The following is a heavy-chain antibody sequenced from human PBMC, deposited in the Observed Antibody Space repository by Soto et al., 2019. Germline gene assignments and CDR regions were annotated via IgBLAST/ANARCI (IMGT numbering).Heavy chain of an antibody. D-gene: IGHD6-6*01. Sequence: GGSLRLSCAASGFTFSSFEMNWVRQAPGKGLEWVSKIGSSGSTIWYADSVKGRFTISRDNAKNSLYLQMNGLRGEDTAVYYCARATYSSSYYFDSWGQGTLVTVS. CDR3: ARATYSSSYYFDS. V-gene: IGHV3-48*03. CDR1: GFTFSSFE. CDR2: IGSSGSTI. J-gene: IGHJ4*02.